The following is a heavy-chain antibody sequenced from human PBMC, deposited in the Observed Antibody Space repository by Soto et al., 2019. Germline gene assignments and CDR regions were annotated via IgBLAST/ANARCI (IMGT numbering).Heavy chain of an antibody. J-gene: IGHJ4*02. V-gene: IGHV1-69*13. CDR1: GGTFSSYA. CDR3: ARERGQQLVHPHFDY. CDR2: IIPIFGTA. D-gene: IGHD6-13*01. Sequence: SVKVSCKASGGTFSSYAISWVRQAPGQGLEWMGGIIPIFGTANYAQKFQGRVTITADESTSTAYMELSSLRSEDTAVYYCARERGQQLVHPHFDYWGQGTLVTVSS.